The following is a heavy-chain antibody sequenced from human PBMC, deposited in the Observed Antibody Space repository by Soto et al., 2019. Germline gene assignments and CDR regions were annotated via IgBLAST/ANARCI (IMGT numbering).Heavy chain of an antibody. Sequence: GGSLRLSCAASGFTFSDSFMTWIRQAPGKGLEWVSYISSSGGTIYYADSVKGRFTISRDNAGNSLFLHMHGLRAEETAVYNCAIGGGLTEDTGYYGLDVWGQGTTVTVSS. V-gene: IGHV3-11*01. CDR1: GFTFSDSF. D-gene: IGHD1-20*01. CDR2: ISSSGGTI. J-gene: IGHJ6*02. CDR3: AIGGGLTEDTGYYGLDV.